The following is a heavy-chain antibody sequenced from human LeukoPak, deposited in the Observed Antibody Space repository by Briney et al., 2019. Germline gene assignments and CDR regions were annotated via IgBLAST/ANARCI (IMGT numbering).Heavy chain of an antibody. J-gene: IGHJ6*03. CDR1: GFTFSGYW. V-gene: IGHV3-7*01. CDR2: IKQDGSEK. CDR3: ARDFYYYIDV. Sequence: GGSLRLSCTASGFTFSGYWMTWVRQAPGKGLEWVANIKQDGSEKHYVDSVRGRFTISRENAKNSLYLQMNNLRAEDTAVYYCARDFYYYIDVWGKGTTVTVSS.